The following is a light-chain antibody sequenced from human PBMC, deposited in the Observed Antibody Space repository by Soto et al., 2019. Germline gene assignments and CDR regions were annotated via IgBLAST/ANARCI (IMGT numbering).Light chain of an antibody. Sequence: QSVLTQPASVSGSPGQSITISCTGTSSDVGGYNYVSWYQHHPGEAPKLIIYDVTNRPSGVSNPFSGSKSGNTASLTISGLQPEDEADYCCSSYTTSNTRQIVFGTGTKVTVL. V-gene: IGLV2-14*03. CDR3: SSYTTSNTRQIV. CDR1: SSDVGGYNY. J-gene: IGLJ1*01. CDR2: DVT.